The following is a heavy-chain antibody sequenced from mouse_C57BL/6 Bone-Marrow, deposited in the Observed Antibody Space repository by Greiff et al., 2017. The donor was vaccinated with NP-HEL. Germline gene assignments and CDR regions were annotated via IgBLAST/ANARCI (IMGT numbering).Heavy chain of an antibody. D-gene: IGHD2-12*01. CDR3: ARERRYSPSFAY. CDR1: GYTFTSYW. Sequence: VQLQQPGAELVKPGASVKLSCKASGYTFTSYWMHWVKQRPGQGLEWIGMIHPNSGSTNYNEKFKSKATLTVDKSSSTAYMQLSSLTSEDSAVYYCARERRYSPSFAYWGQGTLVTVSA. V-gene: IGHV1-64*01. CDR2: IHPNSGST. J-gene: IGHJ3*01.